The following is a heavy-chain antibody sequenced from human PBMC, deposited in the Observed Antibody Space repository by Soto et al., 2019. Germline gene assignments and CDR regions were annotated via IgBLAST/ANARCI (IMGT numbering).Heavy chain of an antibody. D-gene: IGHD3-9*01. CDR2: IWYDGSNK. J-gene: IGHJ4*02. CDR1: GFTFSSYG. Sequence: GGSLRLSCAASGFTFSSYGMHWVRQAPGKGLEWVAVIWYDGSNKYYADSVKGRFTISRDNSKNTLYLQMNSLRAEDTAVYYCAREVSYYDIRRGFDYWGQGTLVTVSS. V-gene: IGHV3-33*01. CDR3: AREVSYYDIRRGFDY.